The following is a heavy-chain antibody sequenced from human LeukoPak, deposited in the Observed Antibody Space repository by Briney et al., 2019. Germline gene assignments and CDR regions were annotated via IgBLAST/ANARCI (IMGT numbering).Heavy chain of an antibody. Sequence: GSLRLSCAASGFTFSSYAMSWVRQAPGKGLEWIGYIYTSGSTNYNPSLKSRVTISVDTSKNQFSLKLSSVIAADTAVYYCARSSYSNYGYYYYYMAVWGKGTTVTVSS. V-gene: IGHV4-4*09. CDR1: GFTFSSYA. CDR2: IYTSGST. D-gene: IGHD4-11*01. CDR3: ARSSYSNYGYYYYYMAV. J-gene: IGHJ6*03.